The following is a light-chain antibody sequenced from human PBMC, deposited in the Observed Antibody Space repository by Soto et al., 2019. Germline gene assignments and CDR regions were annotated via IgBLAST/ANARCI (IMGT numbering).Light chain of an antibody. V-gene: IGLV1-51*01. J-gene: IGLJ2*01. CDR3: GSWDSSLSAVV. CDR1: SSNIGTNY. CDR2: DNN. Sequence: QSVLTQPPSVSAAPGQKVTISCSGSSSNIGTNYVSWHQQLPGTAPILLIYDNNKRPSGIPDRFSGSKSGTSATLGITGLQTGDEADYYCGSWDSSLSAVVFGGGTQLTVL.